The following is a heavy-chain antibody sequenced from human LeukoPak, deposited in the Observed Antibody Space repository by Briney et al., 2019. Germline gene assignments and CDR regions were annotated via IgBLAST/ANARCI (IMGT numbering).Heavy chain of an antibody. V-gene: IGHV3-23*01. Sequence: GGSLRLSCAASGFTFTSHAMSWVRQAPGKGLEWVSTITGGGGSTYYADSVKGRFTISRDNSKNTLFLQMNSLRAEDTAVYYCATLSLVRGVPNVPWGQGTLVTVSS. CDR3: ATLSLVRGVPNVP. CDR2: ITGGGGST. D-gene: IGHD3-10*01. CDR1: GFTFTSHA. J-gene: IGHJ5*02.